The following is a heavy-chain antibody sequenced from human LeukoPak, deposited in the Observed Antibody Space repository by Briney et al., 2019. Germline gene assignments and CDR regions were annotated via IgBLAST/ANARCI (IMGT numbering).Heavy chain of an antibody. CDR3: AREVAGTIYSDY. V-gene: IGHV1-2*02. J-gene: IGHJ4*02. CDR1: GYIFTAYF. CDR2: INPNGGGT. D-gene: IGHD6-19*01. Sequence: ASVKVSCKASGYIFTAYFIHWVRQAPGQGLEWMGWINPNGGGTNYAQKFQARVTLTRDTSISTAYMELSRLGSDDAAVYYCAREVAGTIYSDYWGQGTLVSVSS.